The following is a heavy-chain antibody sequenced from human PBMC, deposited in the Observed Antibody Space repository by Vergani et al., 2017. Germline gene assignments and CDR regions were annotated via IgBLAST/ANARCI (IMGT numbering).Heavy chain of an antibody. Sequence: VQLVESGGGLVQPGGSLRLSCAASGFTFSSYAMHWVRQAPGKGLEWVAVISYDGSNKYYADSVKGRFTISRDNSKNTLYLQMNSLRAEDTAVYYCASYLAYNWNDVGGRDYWGQGTLVTVSS. CDR3: ASYLAYNWNDVGGRDY. CDR2: ISYDGSNK. D-gene: IGHD1-20*01. CDR1: GFTFSSYA. J-gene: IGHJ4*02. V-gene: IGHV3-30-3*01.